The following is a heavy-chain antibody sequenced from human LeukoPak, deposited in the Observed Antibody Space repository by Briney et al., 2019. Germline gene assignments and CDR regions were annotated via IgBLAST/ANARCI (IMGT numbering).Heavy chain of an antibody. Sequence: SETLSLTCAVSGGSIASSYWWTWVRQPPGKGLEWIGEIYHSGSTNYNPSLRSRVTISVDKSDNQFSLKLNSMTAADTAVYYCARNAGNSDVDYWGRGTLVTVSS. D-gene: IGHD4-23*01. J-gene: IGHJ4*02. CDR2: IYHSGST. CDR3: ARNAGNSDVDY. CDR1: GGSIASSYW. V-gene: IGHV4-4*02.